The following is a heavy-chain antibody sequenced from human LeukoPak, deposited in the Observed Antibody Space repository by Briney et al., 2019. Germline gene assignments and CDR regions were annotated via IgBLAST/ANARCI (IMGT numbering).Heavy chain of an antibody. Sequence: SQTLSLTCTVSGGSISSDTYYWNWIRQPAGKGLEWIGRIYTSGSTDYNPPLESRVTISLDTSKNQFSLKLSSVTAADTALYVCARENSNCNYVFDYWGQGTLVTVSS. D-gene: IGHD1-7*01. CDR1: GGSISSDTYY. CDR3: ARENSNCNYVFDY. V-gene: IGHV4-61*02. J-gene: IGHJ4*02. CDR2: IYTSGST.